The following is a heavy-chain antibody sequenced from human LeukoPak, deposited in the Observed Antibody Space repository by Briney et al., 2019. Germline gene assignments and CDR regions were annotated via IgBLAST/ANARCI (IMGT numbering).Heavy chain of an antibody. CDR2: ISVSGNT. Sequence: GGSLRLSCAASGFTLSSYAMSWVRQGPGKGLEWVSAISVSGNTYHADSVKGRFTISRDSSKNTLYLQMNSLRAEDTAVYYCAKDSRILRYFDWSMPRAAFDIWGQGTMVTVSS. D-gene: IGHD3-9*01. CDR1: GFTLSSYA. J-gene: IGHJ3*02. CDR3: AKDSRILRYFDWSMPRAAFDI. V-gene: IGHV3-23*01.